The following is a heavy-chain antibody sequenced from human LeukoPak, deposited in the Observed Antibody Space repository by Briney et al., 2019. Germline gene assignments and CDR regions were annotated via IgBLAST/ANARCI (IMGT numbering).Heavy chain of an antibody. D-gene: IGHD3-10*01. CDR1: GGSISSSNW. V-gene: IGHV4-4*02. CDR2: IYHSGST. CDR3: ASTSKYIGSGRDDSFDI. J-gene: IGHJ3*02. Sequence: SGTLSLTCAVSGGSISSSNWWSWVRQPPGKGLEWIGEIYHSGSTNYNPSLKSRVSISADTSKSQFSLKMSSVTAADTAVYYCASTSKYIGSGRDDSFDIWGQGTMVTVSS.